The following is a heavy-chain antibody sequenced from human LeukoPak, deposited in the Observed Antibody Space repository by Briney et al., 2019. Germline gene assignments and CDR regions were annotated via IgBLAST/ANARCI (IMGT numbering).Heavy chain of an antibody. CDR1: GFTFSSYA. CDR3: ARAGYSYGYYYYGMDV. D-gene: IGHD5-18*01. Sequence: GGSLRLSCAASGFTFSSYAMHWVRQAPGKGLEWVAVISYDGSNKYYADSVKGRFTISRDNSKNTLYLQMNSLRAEDMAVYYCARAGYSYGYYYYGMDVWGQGTTVTVSS. V-gene: IGHV3-30*04. CDR2: ISYDGSNK. J-gene: IGHJ6*02.